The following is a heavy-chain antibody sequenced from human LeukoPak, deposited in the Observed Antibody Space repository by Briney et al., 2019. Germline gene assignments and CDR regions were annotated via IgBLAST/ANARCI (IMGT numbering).Heavy chain of an antibody. J-gene: IGHJ3*02. Sequence: SETLSLTCAVYGGSFSGYYWSWIRQPPGKGVEWIGEINHSGSTNYNPSLKSRVTISVDTSKNQFSLKLSSVTAADTAVYYCARAETNCTNGVCYRSAFDIWGQGTMVTVSS. CDR1: GGSFSGYY. V-gene: IGHV4-34*01. CDR3: ARAETNCTNGVCYRSAFDI. D-gene: IGHD2-8*01. CDR2: INHSGST.